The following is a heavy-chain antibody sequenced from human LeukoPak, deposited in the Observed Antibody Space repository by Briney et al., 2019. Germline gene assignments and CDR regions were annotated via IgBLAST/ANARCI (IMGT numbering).Heavy chain of an antibody. Sequence: SETLSLTCAVYGGSFSGYYWSWIRQPPGKGLEWIGEINHSGSTNYNPSPKSRVTISVDTSRNQFSLKLSSVTAADTAVYYCARGSLDYDILTGHQPWGYFDLWGRGTLVTVSS. D-gene: IGHD3-9*01. CDR2: INHSGST. CDR1: GGSFSGYY. J-gene: IGHJ2*01. CDR3: ARGSLDYDILTGHQPWGYFDL. V-gene: IGHV4-34*01.